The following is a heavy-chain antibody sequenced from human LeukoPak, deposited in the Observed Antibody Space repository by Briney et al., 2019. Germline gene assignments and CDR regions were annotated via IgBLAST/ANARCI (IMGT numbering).Heavy chain of an antibody. D-gene: IGHD3-22*01. Sequence: GGSLRLSCAGSGFALKSYSLSWVRQAPGKGLEWVSSISSTSAYIYYADSVKGRFTISRGNVDNVVYLQMNSLRPEDTAVYYCARDRHYYDSGIYYYYFGDWGQGTLVTVSS. CDR3: ARDRHYYDSGIYYYYFGD. V-gene: IGHV3-21*01. CDR1: GFALKSYS. CDR2: ISSTSAYI. J-gene: IGHJ4*02.